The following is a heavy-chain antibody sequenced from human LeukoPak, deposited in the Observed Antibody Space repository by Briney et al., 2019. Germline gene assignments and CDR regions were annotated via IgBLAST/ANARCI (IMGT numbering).Heavy chain of an antibody. CDR3: AKERLGGNYGDYAVDY. CDR2: VSGSGDGT. J-gene: IGHJ4*02. D-gene: IGHD4-17*01. Sequence: GGSLTLSCAASGFTFTSYAMGWVRQAPGKGLGWVSSVSGSGDGTYYADSVKGRFTISRDNSKKTLDLHMDSLRAEDTAVYYCAKERLGGNYGDYAVDYWGQGTMVTVSS. CDR1: GFTFTSYA. V-gene: IGHV3-23*01.